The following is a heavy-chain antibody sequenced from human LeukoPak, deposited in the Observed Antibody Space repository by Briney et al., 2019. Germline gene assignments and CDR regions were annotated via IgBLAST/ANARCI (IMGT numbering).Heavy chain of an antibody. CDR1: GFDISYNY. D-gene: IGHD3-10*01. V-gene: IGHV3-53*01. Sequence: GGSLRLFCVASGFDISYNYVGWVRQAPGEGLEWVSVIHTGGTTHYTDSVKGRFTISKDNSNNTVFLQMNSVRVEDTAVYYCARVWFGYFFQWGQGVLVTVSS. CDR3: ARVWFGYFFQ. J-gene: IGHJ4*02. CDR2: IHTGGTT.